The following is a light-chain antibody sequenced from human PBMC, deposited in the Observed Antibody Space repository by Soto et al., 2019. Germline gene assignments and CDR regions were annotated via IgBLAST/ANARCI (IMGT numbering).Light chain of an antibody. J-gene: IGLJ2*01. V-gene: IGLV1-44*01. CDR3: AAWDDSLNGVV. CDR1: SSNIGSNT. Sequence: QSVLTQPPSASGTPGQRVTISCSGSSSNIGSNTVNWYQQLPGTAPKLLIYSNNQRPSGVPDRFSGSKSGTSASLGISGLQSEDEADYYCAAWDDSLNGVVFGGGT. CDR2: SNN.